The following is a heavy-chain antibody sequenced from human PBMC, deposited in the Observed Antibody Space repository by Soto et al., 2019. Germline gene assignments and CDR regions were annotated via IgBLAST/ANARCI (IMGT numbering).Heavy chain of an antibody. J-gene: IGHJ4*02. V-gene: IGHV4-4*02. CDR1: GGSISSSNW. CDR2: IYHSGST. D-gene: IGHD2-21*01. CDR3: ARDFVVAGYFDY. Sequence: SETLSLTCAVSGGSISSSNWWSWVRQPPGKGLEWIGEIYHSGSTNYNPSLKSRVTISVDKSKNQFSLKLSSVTAADTAVYYCARDFVVAGYFDYWGQGTLVTVPQ.